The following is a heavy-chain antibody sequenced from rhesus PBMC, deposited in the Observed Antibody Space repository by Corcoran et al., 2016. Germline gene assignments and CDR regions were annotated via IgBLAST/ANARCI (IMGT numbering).Heavy chain of an antibody. D-gene: IGHD4-29*01. V-gene: IGHV1S2*01. J-gene: IGHJ2*01. CDR3: ASGSSYVHDWYFDL. CDR2: INPYNGNP. Sequence: QVQLVQSGAEVKKPGSSVKVSCKASGYTFTDYYMPWVRPAPRQGLEWMGWINPYNGNPKYAQKFQGRVTMTRDTSTSTAYMELSSLRSEDTAVYYCASGSSYVHDWYFDLWGPGTPITISS. CDR1: GYTFTDYY.